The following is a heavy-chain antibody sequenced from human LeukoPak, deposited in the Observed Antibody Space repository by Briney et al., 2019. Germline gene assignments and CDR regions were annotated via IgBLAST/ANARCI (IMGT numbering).Heavy chain of an antibody. D-gene: IGHD5-12*01. V-gene: IGHV3-23*01. CDR1: GLSFSNYG. CDR2: ISGSGDST. CDR3: AKDYGGYSGYFLYYYYMDV. Sequence: GGSLRLSCAASGLSFSNYGMNWVRQAPGKGLEWVSTISGSGDSTYYADSVKGRFTISRDNSKNTLHLQMNSLRAEDTAVYYCAKDYGGYSGYFLYYYYMDVWGTGTTVTISS. J-gene: IGHJ6*03.